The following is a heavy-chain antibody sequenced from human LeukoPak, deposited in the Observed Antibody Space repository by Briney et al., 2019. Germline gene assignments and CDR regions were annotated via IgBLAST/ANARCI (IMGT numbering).Heavy chain of an antibody. CDR2: ISGSGGST. CDR3: AKDTYSSSWSRVSFYFDY. J-gene: IGHJ4*02. Sequence: GGSLRLSCAASGFTFSSYAMSWVRQAPGKGLEWVSAISGSGGSTYYADSVKGRFTISRDNSKNTLYLQMNSLRAEDTAVYYCAKDTYSSSWSRVSFYFDYWGQGTLVTVSS. CDR1: GFTFSSYA. V-gene: IGHV3-23*01. D-gene: IGHD6-13*01.